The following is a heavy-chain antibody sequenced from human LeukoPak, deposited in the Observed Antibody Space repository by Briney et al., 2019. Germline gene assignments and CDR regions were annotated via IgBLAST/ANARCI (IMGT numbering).Heavy chain of an antibody. Sequence: PSETLSLTCTVSGGSISSISNYWGWLRQPPGKGLEWIGSIYSRGTTYYNPSFRSRVTISIDTSKNQFSLRLNSVTTSDTSVYYCARPSEAAGPLSFVHWGQGILVTVSS. CDR2: IYSRGTT. CDR3: ARPSEAAGPLSFVH. D-gene: IGHD6-13*01. CDR1: GGSISSISNY. V-gene: IGHV4-39*01. J-gene: IGHJ4*02.